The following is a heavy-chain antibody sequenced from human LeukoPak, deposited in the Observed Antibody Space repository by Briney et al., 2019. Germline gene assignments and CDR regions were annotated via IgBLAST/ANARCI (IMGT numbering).Heavy chain of an antibody. CDR2: IDWDADK. CDR3: ARYPGSVTNFDY. Sequence: SGPTLVNPTQTLTLTCTFSGFSLSTSGMRVSWLRQPLGKALEWLALIDWDADKFYSTSLKTRLTISKDTSKNQVVLTMTNMDPVDTATYYCARYPGSVTNFDYWGQGTLVTVSS. V-gene: IGHV2-70*04. CDR1: GFSLSTSGMR. J-gene: IGHJ4*02. D-gene: IGHD4-17*01.